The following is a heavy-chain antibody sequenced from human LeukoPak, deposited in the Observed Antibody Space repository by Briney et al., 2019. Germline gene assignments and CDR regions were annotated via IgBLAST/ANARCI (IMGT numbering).Heavy chain of an antibody. CDR1: GGTFSSYA. D-gene: IGHD5-12*01. V-gene: IGHV1-69*06. CDR2: IIPIFGTA. CDR3: AGGAGVATVYYYYGMDV. Sequence: GASVKVSCKASGGTFSSYAISWVRQAPGQGLEWMGGIIPIFGTANYAQKFQGRVTITADKSTSTAYMELSSLRSEDTAVYYCAGGAGVATVYYYYGMDVWGQGTTVTVSS. J-gene: IGHJ6*02.